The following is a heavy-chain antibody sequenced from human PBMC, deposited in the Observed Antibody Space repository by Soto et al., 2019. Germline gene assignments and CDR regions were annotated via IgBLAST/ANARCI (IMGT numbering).Heavy chain of an antibody. CDR1: GFTFSNYG. D-gene: IGHD1-1*01. V-gene: IGHV3-30*18. Sequence: QVQLVESGGGVVQHGTSLRLSCAASGFTFSNYGMHWVRQTPGKGLEWVALILYDGSNEYYADSVKGRFTISRDNSKNTLYLQVSSLRAEDTAVYYCAKSRDAYNFYFYYGMDVWGQGTSVTVSS. CDR2: ILYDGSNE. CDR3: AKSRDAYNFYFYYGMDV. J-gene: IGHJ6*02.